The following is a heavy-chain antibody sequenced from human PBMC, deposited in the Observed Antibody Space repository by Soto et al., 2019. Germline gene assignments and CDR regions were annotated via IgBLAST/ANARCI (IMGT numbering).Heavy chain of an antibody. D-gene: IGHD1-1*01. V-gene: IGHV3-23*01. J-gene: IGHJ4*02. Sequence: VQLLASGGGLVQPGGSLRLSCVVSGFTFTNYGVTWVRQAPGKGLQWVSGFSGGSGTTHYRDSVKGRFTISRDDSKSTVYLQMNSLGVDDTAVYYCVKWNGYGDYWGRGTLVTVSS. CDR2: FSGGSGTT. CDR3: VKWNGYGDY. CDR1: GFTFTNYG.